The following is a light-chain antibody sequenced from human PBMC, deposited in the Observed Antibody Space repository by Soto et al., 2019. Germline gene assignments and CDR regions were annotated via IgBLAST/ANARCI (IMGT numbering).Light chain of an antibody. CDR1: SSDVGSYNL. CDR3: SSYAGGNNWV. J-gene: IGLJ3*02. CDR2: EGS. V-gene: IGLV2-14*02. Sequence: QSVLTQPASVSGSPGQSITISCTGTSSDVGSYNLVSWYQQHPGKAPKLMIYEGSKRPSGVPDRFSGSKSGNTASLTVSGLQAEDEGNYYCSSYAGGNNWVFGGGTKVTVL.